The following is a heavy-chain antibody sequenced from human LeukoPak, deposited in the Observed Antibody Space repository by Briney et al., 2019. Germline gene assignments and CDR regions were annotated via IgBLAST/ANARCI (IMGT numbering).Heavy chain of an antibody. D-gene: IGHD3-3*01. CDR2: INTNTGNP. CDR3: ARGSYDFWSGTQVPFDY. V-gene: IGHV7-4-1*02. CDR1: GYTFTSYA. Sequence: PGASVKVSCKASGYTFTSYAMNWVRQAPGQGLEWMGWINTNTGNPTYAQGFTGRFVFSLDTSVSTAYLQISSLKAEDTAVYYCARGSYDFWSGTQVPFDYWGQGTLVTVSS. J-gene: IGHJ4*02.